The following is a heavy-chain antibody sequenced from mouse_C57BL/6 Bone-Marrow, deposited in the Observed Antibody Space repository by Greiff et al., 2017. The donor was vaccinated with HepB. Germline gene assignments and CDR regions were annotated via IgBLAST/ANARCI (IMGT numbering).Heavy chain of an antibody. CDR2: IYPGDGDT. J-gene: IGHJ2*01. Sequence: QVQLQHSGPELVKPGASVKISCKASGYAFSSSWMNWVKQRPGKGLEWIGRIYPGDGDTNYNGKFKGKATLTADKSSSTAYMQLSSLTSEDSAVYFCARRDDFDYWGQGTTLTVSS. CDR3: ARRDDFDY. D-gene: IGHD2-3*01. CDR1: GYAFSSSW. V-gene: IGHV1-82*01.